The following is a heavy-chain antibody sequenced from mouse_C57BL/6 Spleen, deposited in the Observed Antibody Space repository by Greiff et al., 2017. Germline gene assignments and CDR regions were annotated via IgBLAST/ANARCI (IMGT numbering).Heavy chain of an antibody. V-gene: IGHV1-81*01. J-gene: IGHJ2*01. D-gene: IGHD1-1*02. CDR2: IYPRSGNT. CDR1: GYTFTSYG. Sequence: VQLQQSGAELARPGASVKLSCKASGYTFTSYGISWVKQRPGQGLEWIGEIYPRSGNTYYNEKFKGKATLTADKSSSTAYMGLRSLTSEDSAVXFCARREDYYFDYWGQGTTLTVSS. CDR3: ARREDYYFDY.